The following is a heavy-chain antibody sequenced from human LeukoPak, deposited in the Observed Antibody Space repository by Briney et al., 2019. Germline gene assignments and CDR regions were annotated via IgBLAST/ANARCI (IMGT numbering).Heavy chain of an antibody. V-gene: IGHV3-48*01. CDR3: ARDGVHYDSSGYYRYYFDL. CDR1: GFFFDSYS. Sequence: GGSLRLSCAASGFFFDSYSLNWVRQAPGKGLEWISYITAGSDTIFYADSVGGRFTISRDNSKNSLYLQMNSLRVEDTAVYYCARDGVHYDSSGYYRYYFDLWGQGTLVTVSS. CDR2: ITAGSDTI. J-gene: IGHJ4*02. D-gene: IGHD3-22*01.